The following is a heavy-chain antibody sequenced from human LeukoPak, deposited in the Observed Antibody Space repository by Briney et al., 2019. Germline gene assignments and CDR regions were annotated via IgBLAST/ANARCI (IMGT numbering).Heavy chain of an antibody. D-gene: IGHD4-11*01. CDR3: ARITVTPHVGDYYYGMDV. CDR2: INPSGGST. V-gene: IGHV1-46*01. Sequence: GASVKVSCKASGYTFTSYYMHWVRQAPGQGLEWMGIINPSGGSTSYAQKFQGRVTMTRDTSTSTVYMELSSLRSEDTAVYYCARITVTPHVGDYYYGMDVWGQGTTVTVSS. CDR1: GYTFTSYY. J-gene: IGHJ6*02.